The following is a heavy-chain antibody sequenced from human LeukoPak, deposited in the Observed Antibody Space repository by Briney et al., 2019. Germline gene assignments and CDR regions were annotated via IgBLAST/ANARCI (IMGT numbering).Heavy chain of an antibody. J-gene: IGHJ3*01. D-gene: IGHD3-16*02. CDR2: IYYSGST. CDR1: GGSLSSSSYY. CDR3: ARDLSAYVWGRYRYSGFDL. Sequence: SETLSLTCTVSGGSLSSSSYYWGWIRQPPGKGLEWIGGIYYSGSTYYNPSLKSRVTISVDKPKNQFSLKLTSVTAAATAVYYCARDLSAYVWGRYRYSGFDLWGQGTMVTVSS. V-gene: IGHV4-39*07.